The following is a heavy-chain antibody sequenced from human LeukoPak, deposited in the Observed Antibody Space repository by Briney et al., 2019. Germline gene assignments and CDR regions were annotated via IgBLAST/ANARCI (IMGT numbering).Heavy chain of an antibody. V-gene: IGHV4-59*01. Sequence: SETLSLTCTVSGGSISSYYWSWIRQPPGKGLEWIGYIYYSGSTNYNPSLKSRVTISVDTSKNQSSLKLSSVTAADTAVYYCARAATYYYDSSGYSTFDPWGQGTLVTVSS. J-gene: IGHJ5*02. CDR2: IYYSGST. CDR1: GGSISSYY. CDR3: ARAATYYYDSSGYSTFDP. D-gene: IGHD3-22*01.